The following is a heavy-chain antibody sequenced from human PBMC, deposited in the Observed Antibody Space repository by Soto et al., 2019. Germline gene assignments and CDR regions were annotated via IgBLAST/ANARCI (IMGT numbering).Heavy chain of an antibody. Sequence: PGESLKISCKGSGYSFTSYWIGWVRQMPGKGLEWMGIIYPGDSDTRYSPSFQGQVTISADKSISTAYLQWSSLKASDTAMYYCARHVGDSSGWPPGSIYYYGMDVWGQGTTVTVSS. D-gene: IGHD6-19*01. V-gene: IGHV5-51*01. CDR1: GYSFTSYW. CDR2: IYPGDSDT. CDR3: ARHVGDSSGWPPGSIYYYGMDV. J-gene: IGHJ6*02.